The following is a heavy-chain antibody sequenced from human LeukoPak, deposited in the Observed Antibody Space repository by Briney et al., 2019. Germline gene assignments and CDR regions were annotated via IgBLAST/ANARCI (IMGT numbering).Heavy chain of an antibody. CDR3: ARNYDYVWGSYRQHYYGMDV. CDR2: INHSGST. CDR1: GGSFSGYY. J-gene: IGHJ6*04. V-gene: IGHV4-34*01. Sequence: SETLSLTCAAYGGSFSGYYWSWVRQPPGKGLEWIGEINHSGSTYYNPSLKSRVTISVDTSKNQFSLELSSVTAADTAVYYCARNYDYVWGSYRQHYYGMDVWGKGTTVTVSS. D-gene: IGHD3-16*02.